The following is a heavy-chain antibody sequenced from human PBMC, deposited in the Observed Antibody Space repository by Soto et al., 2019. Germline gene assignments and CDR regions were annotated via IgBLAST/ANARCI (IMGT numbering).Heavy chain of an antibody. CDR1: GGSISSGDCY. CDR2: IYYSGST. CDR3: AMIPYGDYTYYFDY. V-gene: IGHV4-30-4*01. J-gene: IGHJ4*02. D-gene: IGHD4-17*01. Sequence: SETLSLTCTVSGGSISSGDCYWSWIRQPPGKGLEWIGYIYYSGSTYYNPSLKSRVTISVDTSKNQFSLKLSSVTAADTAVYYCAMIPYGDYTYYFDYWGQGTLVTVSS.